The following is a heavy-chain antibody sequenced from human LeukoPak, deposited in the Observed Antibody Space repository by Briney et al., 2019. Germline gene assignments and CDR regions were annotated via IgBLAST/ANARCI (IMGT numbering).Heavy chain of an antibody. D-gene: IGHD2-15*01. J-gene: IGHJ4*02. CDR2: IIPIFGTA. Sequence: ASVKVSYKASGGTFSSYAISWVRQAPGQGLEWMGGIIPIFGTANYAQKFQGRVTITTDESTSTAYMELSSLRSEDTAVYYCARVPDCSGGSCYSYFDYWGQGTLVTVSS. V-gene: IGHV1-69*05. CDR3: ARVPDCSGGSCYSYFDY. CDR1: GGTFSSYA.